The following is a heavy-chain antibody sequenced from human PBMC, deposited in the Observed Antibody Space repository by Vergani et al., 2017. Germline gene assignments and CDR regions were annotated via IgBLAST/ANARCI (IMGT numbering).Heavy chain of an antibody. Sequence: QVHLVESGGGVVQPGRSLRLPCVVSGFTSSYYGMHWVRQAPGKGLEWVAVISYDGTQKYYADSVKGRFTISRDKSKSTLYLQMNSLRTEDTAVYYCATKSCGTPGCQIGYFREWGQGTLVTVSS. CDR2: ISYDGTQK. V-gene: IGHV3-30*03. J-gene: IGHJ1*01. D-gene: IGHD1-1*01. CDR1: GFTSSYYG. CDR3: ATKSCGTPGCQIGYFRE.